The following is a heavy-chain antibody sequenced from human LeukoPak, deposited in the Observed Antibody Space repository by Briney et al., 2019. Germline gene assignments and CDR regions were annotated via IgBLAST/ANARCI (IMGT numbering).Heavy chain of an antibody. V-gene: IGHV4-59*01. Sequence: SETLSLTCTVSGGSISTYYWSWIRQAPGKGLEWIGYVCYSGSTEYDPSLKSRVTMSVDTSKNQFSLKMNSVTAADTAVYYCARGSDFWSGYSFDNWGQGTLVTVSS. CDR3: ARGSDFWSGYSFDN. CDR2: VCYSGST. D-gene: IGHD3-3*01. J-gene: IGHJ4*02. CDR1: GGSISTYY.